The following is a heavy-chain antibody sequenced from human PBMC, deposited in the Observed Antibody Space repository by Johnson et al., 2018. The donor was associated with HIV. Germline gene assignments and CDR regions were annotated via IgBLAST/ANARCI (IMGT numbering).Heavy chain of an antibody. CDR1: GFPFGGYW. CDR3: AREGVGTLDFTSSVRRVKSAFDI. D-gene: IGHD3-10*01. Sequence: VQLVESGGGVVQPGRSLRLSCAASGFPFGGYWMAWVRQAPGKGLEWVASMNQGSEKYYVDSVKGRFTISRDSPKNSLFLQMNSLRVDDTAVYYCAREGVGTLDFTSSVRRVKSAFDIWGQGTMVSVSS. J-gene: IGHJ3*02. V-gene: IGHV3-7*01. CDR2: MNQGSEK.